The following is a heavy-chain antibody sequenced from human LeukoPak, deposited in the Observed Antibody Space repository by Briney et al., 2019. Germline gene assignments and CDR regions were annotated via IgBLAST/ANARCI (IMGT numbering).Heavy chain of an antibody. V-gene: IGHV4-39*01. CDR3: ARQVRRAAAGAYYFDY. CDR1: GGSISSSSYY. J-gene: IGHJ4*02. Sequence: SETLSLTCTVSGGSISSSSYYWGWIRQPPGKGLEWIGSIYYSGSTYYNPSLKSRVTISADTSKNQFSLKLSSVTAADTAVYYCARQVRRAAAGAYYFDYWGQGTLVTVSS. D-gene: IGHD6-13*01. CDR2: IYYSGST.